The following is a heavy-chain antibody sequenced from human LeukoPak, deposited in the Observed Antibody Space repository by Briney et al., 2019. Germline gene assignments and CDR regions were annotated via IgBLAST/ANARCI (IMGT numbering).Heavy chain of an antibody. V-gene: IGHV3-66*02. Sequence: GGSLRLSCAASGFTFSSYAMSWVRQAPGKGPEWVSVIYTEGTTYYADSVKGRSTISRDNSKNTVYLQMNSLRVEDTAVYYCASEGDWGQGTLVTVSS. J-gene: IGHJ4*02. CDR3: ASEGD. CDR1: GFTFSSYA. CDR2: IYTEGTT. D-gene: IGHD3-16*01.